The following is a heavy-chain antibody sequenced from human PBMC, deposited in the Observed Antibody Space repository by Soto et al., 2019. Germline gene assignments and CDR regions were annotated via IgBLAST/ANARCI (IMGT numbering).Heavy chain of an antibody. CDR2: ISSSSSYI. Sequence: EVQLVESGGGLVKPGGSLRLSCAASGFTFSSYSMNWVRQAPGKGLEWVSSISSSSSYIYYADSVKGRFTISRDNAKNSLYLQMNSLRDEDTAVYYCARDGTQGQFWYDFWTVPQGHYYYGMDVWGQGTTVTVSS. D-gene: IGHD3-3*01. CDR3: ARDGTQGQFWYDFWTVPQGHYYYGMDV. CDR1: GFTFSSYS. J-gene: IGHJ6*02. V-gene: IGHV3-21*01.